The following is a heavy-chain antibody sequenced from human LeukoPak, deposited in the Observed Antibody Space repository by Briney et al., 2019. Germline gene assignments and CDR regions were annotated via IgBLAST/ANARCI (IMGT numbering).Heavy chain of an antibody. CDR2: ISGSDGNT. Sequence: GGSLRLSCAASGFTFSSYVMSWVRQAPGKGLEWVPAISGSDGNTYYADSVKGRFTISRDNSKNTLYLQMNSLRAEDTAIYYCAKDPGGYYYYFDYWGQGTLVTVSS. D-gene: IGHD3-3*01. CDR1: GFTFSSYV. CDR3: AKDPGGYYYYFDY. J-gene: IGHJ4*02. V-gene: IGHV3-23*01.